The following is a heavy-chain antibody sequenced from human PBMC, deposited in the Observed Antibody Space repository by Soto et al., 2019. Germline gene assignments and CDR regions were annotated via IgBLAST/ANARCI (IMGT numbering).Heavy chain of an antibody. CDR1: GFTFSSYG. CDR2: ISYDGSNK. V-gene: IGHV3-30*03. D-gene: IGHD1-26*01. Sequence: GGSLRLSCAASGFTFSSYGMHWVRQAPGKGLEWVAVISYDGSNKYYADSVKGRFTISRDNSKNTLYLQMNSLRAEDTAVYYCATTLSGSYPYYFDYWGQGTLVTVSS. J-gene: IGHJ4*02. CDR3: ATTLSGSYPYYFDY.